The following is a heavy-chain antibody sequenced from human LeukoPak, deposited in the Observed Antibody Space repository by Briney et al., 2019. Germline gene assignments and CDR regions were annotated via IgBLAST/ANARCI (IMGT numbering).Heavy chain of an antibody. CDR2: IYYSGIT. Sequence: PSETLSLTCTVSGGSISSYYWSWIRQPPGKGLEWIGSIYYSGITYYNPSLKSRVTISVDTSNNQFSLKLSSVTAADTAMYYCARLLIYCSSTSCHFDYWGQGTLVTVSS. CDR3: ARLLIYCSSTSCHFDY. J-gene: IGHJ4*02. D-gene: IGHD2-2*01. V-gene: IGHV4-39*01. CDR1: GGSISSYY.